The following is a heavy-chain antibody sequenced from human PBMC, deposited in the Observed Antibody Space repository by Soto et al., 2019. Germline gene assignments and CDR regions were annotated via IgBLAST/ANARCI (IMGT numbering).Heavy chain of an antibody. CDR1: GFTFSSYG. CDR3: AKDVYGGYYDSSGPLYYYYGMDV. D-gene: IGHD3-22*01. J-gene: IGHJ6*02. CDR2: ISYDGSNK. V-gene: IGHV3-30*18. Sequence: GGSLRLSCAASGFTFSSYGMHWVRQAPGKGLEWVAVISYDGSNKYYADSVKGRFTISRDNSKNTLYLQMNSLRAEDTAVYYCAKDVYGGYYDSSGPLYYYYGMDVWGQGTTVTVSS.